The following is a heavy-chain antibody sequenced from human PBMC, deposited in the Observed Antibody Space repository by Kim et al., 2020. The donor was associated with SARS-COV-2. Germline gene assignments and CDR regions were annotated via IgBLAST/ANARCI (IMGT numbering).Heavy chain of an antibody. J-gene: IGHJ4*02. CDR3: ARDQSRAGPTTVDY. V-gene: IGHV3-74*01. D-gene: IGHD1-26*01. Sequence: SADFVKGRFTISRDNTKNTLYLQTNSLRAEDSGVYFCARDQSRAGPTTVDYWGQGTLVTVSS.